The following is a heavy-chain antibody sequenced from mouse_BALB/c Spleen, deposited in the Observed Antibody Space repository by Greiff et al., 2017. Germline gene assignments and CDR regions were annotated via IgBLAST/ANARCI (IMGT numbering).Heavy chain of an antibody. Sequence: VQLQQSGAELARPGASVKMSCKASGYTFTSYTMHWVKQRPGQGLEWIGYINPSSGYTNYNQKFKDKATLTADKSSSTAYMQLSSLTSEDSAVYYCARPPYSTVVANYFDYWGQGTTLTVSS. CDR3: ARPPYSTVVANYFDY. CDR2: INPSSGYT. V-gene: IGHV1-4*01. J-gene: IGHJ2*01. CDR1: GYTFTSYT. D-gene: IGHD1-1*01.